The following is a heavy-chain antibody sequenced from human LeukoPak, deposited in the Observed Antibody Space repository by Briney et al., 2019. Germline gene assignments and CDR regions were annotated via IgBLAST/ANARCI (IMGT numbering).Heavy chain of an antibody. CDR2: IYYSGST. CDR3: ARTKSSGWYTPGAFDI. V-gene: IGHV4-39*07. J-gene: IGHJ3*02. Sequence: SETLSLTCTVSGGSISSSSYYWGWIRQPPGKGLEWIGNIYYSGSTYYNPSLRSRVTISVDTSKNQFSLKVSSVTAADTAVYYCARTKSSGWYTPGAFDIWGQGTMVTVSS. CDR1: GGSISSSSYY. D-gene: IGHD6-19*01.